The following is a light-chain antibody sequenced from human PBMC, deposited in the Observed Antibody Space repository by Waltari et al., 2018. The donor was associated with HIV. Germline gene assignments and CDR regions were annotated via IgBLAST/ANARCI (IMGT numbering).Light chain of an antibody. Sequence: DIVMTQSPATLSVSPGERATLSCRASQSLSNNLAWYQQKPGQAPRLLMYDASTRATGVPARFSGSGSGTEFTLTISSLQSEDFAVYYCQQYINWPPYTFGQGTKLEIK. V-gene: IGKV3-15*01. J-gene: IGKJ2*01. CDR3: QQYINWPPYT. CDR2: DAS. CDR1: QSLSNN.